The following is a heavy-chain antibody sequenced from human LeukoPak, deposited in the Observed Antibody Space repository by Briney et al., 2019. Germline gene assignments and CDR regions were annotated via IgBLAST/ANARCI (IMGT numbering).Heavy chain of an antibody. CDR2: INHSGST. V-gene: IGHV4-34*01. CDR3: ARMVRGVRFYNWFDP. D-gene: IGHD3-10*01. J-gene: IGHJ5*02. Sequence: KTSETLSLTCAVYGGSFSGYYWSWIRQPPGKGLEWIGEINHSGSTNYNPSLKSRVTISVDTSKNQFSLKLSSETAADTAVYYCARMVRGVRFYNWFDPWGQGTLVTVSS. CDR1: GGSFSGYY.